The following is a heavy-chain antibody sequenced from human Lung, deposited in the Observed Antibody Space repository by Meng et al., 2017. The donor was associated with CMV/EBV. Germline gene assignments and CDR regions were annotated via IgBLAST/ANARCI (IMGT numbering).Heavy chain of an antibody. CDR1: GFTFSSYS. D-gene: IGHD5-12*01. CDR3: ARDLRGYSGYDYPYYYYGMDV. CDR2: ISSSSSYI. J-gene: IGHJ6*02. Sequence: GGSLRLSCAASGFTFSSYSMNWVRQAPGKGLEWVSSISSSSSYIYYADSVKGRFTISRDNAKNSLYLQMNSLRAEDTAVYYCARDLRGYSGYDYPYYYYGMDVWGQGTTVXVSS. V-gene: IGHV3-21*01.